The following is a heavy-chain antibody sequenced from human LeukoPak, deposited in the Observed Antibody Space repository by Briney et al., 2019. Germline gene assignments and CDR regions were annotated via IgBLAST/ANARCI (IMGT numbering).Heavy chain of an antibody. D-gene: IGHD6-13*01. Sequence: PGGSLRLSCAASGFTFSSYAMHWVRQAPGKGLEWVAVISYDGSNKYYADSVKGRFTISRDNSKNTLYLQMNSLRAEDTAVYYCAREGRERGSSWDFDYWGQGTLVTVSS. V-gene: IGHV3-30*04. CDR2: ISYDGSNK. CDR1: GFTFSSYA. J-gene: IGHJ4*02. CDR3: AREGRERGSSWDFDY.